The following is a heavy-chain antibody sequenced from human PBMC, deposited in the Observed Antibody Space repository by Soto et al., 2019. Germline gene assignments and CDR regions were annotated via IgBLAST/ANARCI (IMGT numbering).Heavy chain of an antibody. Sequence: RGPLRLSCAASGFTFSDYYMSWIRQAPGKGLEWVSYISRSSSYTNYADSVKGRFTISRDNSKNTLYLQMNSLRAEDTAVYYCARCLNSGYSGYDYWFDPWGQGTLVTVSS. V-gene: IGHV3-11*06. D-gene: IGHD5-12*01. CDR1: GFTFSDYY. J-gene: IGHJ5*02. CDR3: ARCLNSGYSGYDYWFDP. CDR2: ISRSSSYT.